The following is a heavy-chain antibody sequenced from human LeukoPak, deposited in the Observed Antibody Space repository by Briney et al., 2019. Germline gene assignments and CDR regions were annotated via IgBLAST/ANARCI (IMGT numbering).Heavy chain of an antibody. D-gene: IGHD1-7*01. CDR2: SRNKARSFTT. V-gene: IGHV3-72*01. CDR3: TRVFPTTYLDY. CDR1: GFSFSSHG. J-gene: IGHJ4*02. Sequence: PGGSLTLSCAASGFSFSSHGMNWVCQAPGKGLEWVGRSRNKARSFTTDYAASVKGRFFISRDDSKNSLYLQMNSLKTEDTAVYYCTRVFPTTYLDYWGQGTLVTVSS.